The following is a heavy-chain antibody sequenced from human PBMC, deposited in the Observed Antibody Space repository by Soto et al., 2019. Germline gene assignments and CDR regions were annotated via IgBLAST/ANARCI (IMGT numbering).Heavy chain of an antibody. CDR2: ISRDGSNE. J-gene: IGHJ4*02. V-gene: IGHV3-30-3*01. Sequence: QVQLVASGGGVVQQGRSLTLSCEASGFTFRRHAIHWVRQAPGKGLEWVAVISRDGSNEYYEDSVKGRFTISRDNSKNTLFLQLNSLRLEDTAVYYCERSRNGGVADSFDYWGQGTLVTVSS. D-gene: IGHD3-10*01. CDR3: ERSRNGGVADSFDY. CDR1: GFTFRRHA.